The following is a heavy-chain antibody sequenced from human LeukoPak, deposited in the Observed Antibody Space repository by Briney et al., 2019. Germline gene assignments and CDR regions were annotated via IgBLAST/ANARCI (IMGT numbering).Heavy chain of an antibody. CDR2: ISYDGSNK. CDR1: GFTFSSYG. CDR3: ARDIYGSGSYYVDY. Sequence: GSLRLSCAASGFTFSSYGMHWVRQAPGKGLEWVAVISYDGSNKYYADSVKGRFTISRDNSKNTLYLQMNSLRAEDTAVYYCARDIYGSGSYYVDYWGQGTLVTVSS. J-gene: IGHJ4*02. D-gene: IGHD3-10*01. V-gene: IGHV3-30*03.